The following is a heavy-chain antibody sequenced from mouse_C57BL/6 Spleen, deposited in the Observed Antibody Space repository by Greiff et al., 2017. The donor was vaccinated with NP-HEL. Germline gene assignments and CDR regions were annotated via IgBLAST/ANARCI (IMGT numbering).Heavy chain of an antibody. D-gene: IGHD4-1*01. V-gene: IGHV5-6*01. Sequence: EVQLVESGGDLVKPGGSLKLSCAASGFTFSSYGMSWVRQTPDKRLEWVATISSGGSYTYYPDSVKGRFTISRDNAKNTLYLQMSSLKSEDTAMYYCARLTGTPYWGQGTLVTVSA. CDR3: ARLTGTPY. CDR2: ISSGGSYT. CDR1: GFTFSSYG. J-gene: IGHJ3*01.